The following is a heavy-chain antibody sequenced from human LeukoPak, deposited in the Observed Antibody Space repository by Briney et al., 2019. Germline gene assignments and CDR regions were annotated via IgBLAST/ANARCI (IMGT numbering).Heavy chain of an antibody. D-gene: IGHD1-26*01. CDR2: TYYSGST. CDR3: ARQPGGSYPRFDY. J-gene: IGHJ4*02. V-gene: IGHV4-39*01. CDR1: GGSISSSSYY. Sequence: SETLSLTCTVSGGSISSSSYYWGWIRQPPGKGLERIGNTYYSGSTYYNPSLKSRVTIPLDTSKNQFPLKLSSVTAADTAVYFCARQPGGSYPRFDYWGQGTLVTVSS.